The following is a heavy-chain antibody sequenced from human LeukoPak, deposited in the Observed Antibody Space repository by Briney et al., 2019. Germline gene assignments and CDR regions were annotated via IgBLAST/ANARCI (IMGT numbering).Heavy chain of an antibody. CDR3: AKYQRSNYYGVWDY. V-gene: IGHV3-23*01. Sequence: GGSLRLSCAASGFTFSHYAMSWVRQAPGKGLEWVSAITGSSVSTYYADSVRGRFTVSRDNYKNTLYLQMNSLRADDTAVYYCAKYQRSNYYGVWDYWGQGTLVTVSS. CDR2: ITGSSVST. J-gene: IGHJ4*02. D-gene: IGHD4-11*01. CDR1: GFTFSHYA.